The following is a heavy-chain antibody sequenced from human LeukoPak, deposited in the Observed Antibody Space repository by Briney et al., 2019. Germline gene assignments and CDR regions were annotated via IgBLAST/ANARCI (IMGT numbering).Heavy chain of an antibody. J-gene: IGHJ4*02. Sequence: SETLSLTCTVSGGSISSYYWSWIRWPPGKGLEWIGYIYYSGSTNYNPSLKSRVTISVDTSKNQFSLKLSSVTAADTAVYYCARAVDTAMAPLDYWGQGTLVTVSS. CDR2: IYYSGST. CDR3: ARAVDTAMAPLDY. D-gene: IGHD5-18*01. V-gene: IGHV4-59*01. CDR1: GGSISSYY.